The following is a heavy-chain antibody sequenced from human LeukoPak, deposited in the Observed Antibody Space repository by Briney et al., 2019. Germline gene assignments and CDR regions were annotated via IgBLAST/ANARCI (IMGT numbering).Heavy chain of an antibody. J-gene: IGHJ6*02. V-gene: IGHV1-24*01. Sequence: ASVKVSCKVSGYTLTELSMHWVRQAPGKGLEWMGGFDPEDGETIYAQKFQGRVTMTEDTSTDTAYMELSSLRSEDTAVYYCATDIAVAGMVYYYGMDVWGQGTTVTVSS. CDR2: FDPEDGET. CDR3: ATDIAVAGMVYYYGMDV. D-gene: IGHD6-19*01. CDR1: GYTLTELS.